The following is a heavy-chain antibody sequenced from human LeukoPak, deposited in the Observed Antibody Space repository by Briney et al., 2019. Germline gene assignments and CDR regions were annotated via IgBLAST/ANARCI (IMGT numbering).Heavy chain of an antibody. J-gene: IGHJ4*02. CDR1: GFTFSSYA. CDR3: ARHLNYYLDY. Sequence: GGSLRLSCAASGFTFSSYAMHWVRQAPGKGLEWVAVISYDGSNKYYAGSVKGRFTISRDNSKNTLYLQMNSLRAEDTAVYYCARHLNYYLDYWGQGTLVTVSS. D-gene: IGHD3-10*01. CDR2: ISYDGSNK. V-gene: IGHV3-30-3*01.